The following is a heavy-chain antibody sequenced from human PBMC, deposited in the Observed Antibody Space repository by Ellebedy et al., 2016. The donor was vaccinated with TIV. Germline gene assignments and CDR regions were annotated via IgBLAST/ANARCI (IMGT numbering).Heavy chain of an antibody. CDR3: ARYRRLVGTTGYYYNVMDV. J-gene: IGHJ6*02. D-gene: IGHD1-26*01. Sequence: ASVKVSCXASGYTFTSYGISWVRQAPGQGLEWMGWISAYSGNTNYAQKLQGRVTMTTDTSTSTAYMELRSLRSDDTAVYYCARYRRLVGTTGYYYNVMDVWGQGTTVTVSS. CDR1: GYTFTSYG. CDR2: ISAYSGNT. V-gene: IGHV1-18*01.